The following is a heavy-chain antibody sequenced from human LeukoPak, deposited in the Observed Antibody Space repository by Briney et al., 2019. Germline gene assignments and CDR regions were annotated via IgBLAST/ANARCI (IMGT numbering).Heavy chain of an antibody. V-gene: IGHV1-69*04. J-gene: IGHJ4*02. Sequence: SVKVSCKASGYTFTSYGISWVRQAPGQGLEWMGRIIPILGIANYAQKFQGRVTITADKSTSTAYMELSSLRSEDTAVYYCARGRNHYYDSSGLVNYWGQGTPVTVSS. CDR2: IIPILGIA. D-gene: IGHD3-22*01. CDR3: ARGRNHYYDSSGLVNY. CDR1: GYTFTSYG.